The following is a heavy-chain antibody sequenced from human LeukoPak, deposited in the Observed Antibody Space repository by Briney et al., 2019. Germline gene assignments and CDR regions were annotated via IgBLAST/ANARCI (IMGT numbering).Heavy chain of an antibody. V-gene: IGHV3-23*01. D-gene: IGHD3-10*01. CDR1: GFTFSSYA. J-gene: IGHJ4*02. CDR2: LSGSGATT. Sequence: PGGSLGLSCAASGFTFSSYAMSWVRQAPGKGLEWVSALSGSGATTYYADSVEGRFTISRDNSKNTLYLQVNSLRAEDTAVYYCAKGIKASGTYYHFDYWGQGTLATVSS. CDR3: AKGIKASGTYYHFDY.